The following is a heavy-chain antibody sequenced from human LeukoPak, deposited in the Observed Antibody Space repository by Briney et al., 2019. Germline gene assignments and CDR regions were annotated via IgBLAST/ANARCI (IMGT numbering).Heavy chain of an antibody. CDR3: AKDVAAIFDY. CDR2: IYYSGST. CDR1: GGSISSSSYY. J-gene: IGHJ4*02. Sequence: SETLSLTCTVSGGSISSSSYYWGWIRQPPGKGLEWIGSIYYSGSTYYNPSLKSRVTISVDTSKNQFSLKLSSVTAADTAVYYCAKDVAAIFDYWGQGTLVTVSS. D-gene: IGHD2-15*01. V-gene: IGHV4-39*07.